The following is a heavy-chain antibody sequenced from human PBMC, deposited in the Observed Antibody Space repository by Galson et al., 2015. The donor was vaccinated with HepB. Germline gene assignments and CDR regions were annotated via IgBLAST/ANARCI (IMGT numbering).Heavy chain of an antibody. D-gene: IGHD6-13*01. CDR3: ATYGIAAAGYFDY. CDR2: FDPEDGET. V-gene: IGHV1-24*01. CDR1: GYTLTELS. Sequence: SVKVSCKVSGYTLTELSMHWVRQAPGKGLEWMGGFDPEDGETIYAQKFQGRVTMTEDTFTDTAYMELSSLRSEDTAVYYCATYGIAAAGYFDYWGQGTLVTVSS. J-gene: IGHJ4*02.